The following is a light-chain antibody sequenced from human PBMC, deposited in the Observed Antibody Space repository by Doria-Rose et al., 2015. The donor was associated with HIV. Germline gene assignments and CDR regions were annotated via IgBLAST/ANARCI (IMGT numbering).Light chain of an antibody. J-gene: IGKJ1*01. CDR3: QQSYSSPWT. V-gene: IGKV1-39*01. CDR2: AAS. CDR1: QGISTY. Sequence: SPSSLSASVRDRVTITCRASQGISTYLNWYQHKPGKGPKLLIYAASTLQSGVPSRFSGRGSGRDFTLTISSLQPEDFATYYCQQSYSSPWTFGPGTKEETK.